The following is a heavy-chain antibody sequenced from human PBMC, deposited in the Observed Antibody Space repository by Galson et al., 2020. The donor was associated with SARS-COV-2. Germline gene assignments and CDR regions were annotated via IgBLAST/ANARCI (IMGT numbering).Heavy chain of an antibody. Sequence: GESLKISCAASGFSFTLHPMHWVRQAPGKGLEWVAVSSYDGTQEFYAESVKGRFTISRDNSKSTLHLQMNGLRVDDTAVYYCVRDKLGDKLELDEWGQGTLVTVSS. J-gene: IGHJ4*02. CDR2: SSYDGTQE. D-gene: IGHD3-16*01. CDR1: GFSFTLHP. CDR3: VRDKLGDKLELDE. V-gene: IGHV3-30*04.